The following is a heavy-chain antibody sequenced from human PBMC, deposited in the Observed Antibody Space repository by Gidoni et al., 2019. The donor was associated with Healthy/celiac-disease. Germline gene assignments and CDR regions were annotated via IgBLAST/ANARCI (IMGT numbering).Heavy chain of an antibody. CDR3: AKDRLRLGELSPFDY. J-gene: IGHJ4*02. Sequence: VQLLESGGGLVQPGGSLRLSCAASGFTFSRYAMSWVRQAPGKGLEWVSAISGSGGSTYYADSVKGRFTISRDNSKNTLYLQMNSLRAEDTAVYYCAKDRLRLGELSPFDYWGQGTLVTVSS. D-gene: IGHD3-16*02. CDR1: GFTFSRYA. V-gene: IGHV3-23*01. CDR2: ISGSGGST.